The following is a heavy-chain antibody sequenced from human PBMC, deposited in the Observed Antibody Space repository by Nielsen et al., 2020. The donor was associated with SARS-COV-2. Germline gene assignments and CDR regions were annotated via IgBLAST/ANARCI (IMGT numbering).Heavy chain of an antibody. CDR3: AKDLVGYDFWSGYPGY. Sequence: VRQAPGKGLEWVAVISYDGSNKYYADSVKGRFTISRDNSKNTLYVQMNSLRAEDTAVYYCAKDLVGYDFWSGYPGYWGQGTLVTVSS. V-gene: IGHV3-30*18. D-gene: IGHD3-3*01. CDR2: ISYDGSNK. J-gene: IGHJ4*02.